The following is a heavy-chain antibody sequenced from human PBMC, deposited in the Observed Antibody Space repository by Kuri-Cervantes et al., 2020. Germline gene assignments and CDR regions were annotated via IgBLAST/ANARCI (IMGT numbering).Heavy chain of an antibody. V-gene: IGHV4-59*01. CDR3: ARSERRGRYYYYYMDV. Sequence: SETLSLTCTVSGGSITIYYWGWIRQPPGKGLEWIGYFYYSGSTNYNPSLKSRVTISVDTSKNQFSLKLSSVTAADTAVYYCARSERRGRYYYYYMDVWGKGTTVTVSS. CDR2: FYYSGST. J-gene: IGHJ6*03. CDR1: GGSITIYY. D-gene: IGHD1-14*01.